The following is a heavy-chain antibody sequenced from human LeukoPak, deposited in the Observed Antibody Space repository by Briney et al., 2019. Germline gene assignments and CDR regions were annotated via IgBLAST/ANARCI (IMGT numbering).Heavy chain of an antibody. V-gene: IGHV1-2*02. Sequence: ASVKVSCKASGYTLTDYYLHWVRQAPGHGLKWMGWINPNSGATHYAQSFQARVTMTRDTSIGSGYMGLTGLESADTAVYYCARGRRILGGPENAGDFFDFWGQGSLVTVSS. CDR1: GYTLTDYY. CDR3: ARGRRILGGPENAGDFFDF. D-gene: IGHD3-16*01. CDR2: INPNSGAT. J-gene: IGHJ4*01.